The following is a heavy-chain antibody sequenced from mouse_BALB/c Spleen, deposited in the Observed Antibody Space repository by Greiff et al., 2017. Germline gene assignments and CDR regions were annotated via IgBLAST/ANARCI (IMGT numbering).Heavy chain of an antibody. CDR2: IDPANGNT. CDR1: GFNIKDTY. D-gene: IGHD2-10*01. J-gene: IGHJ4*01. V-gene: IGHV14-3*02. Sequence: VQLQQSGAELVRSGASVKLSCTASGFNIKDTYMHWVKQRPEQGLEWIGRIDPANGNTKYDPKFQGKATITADTSSNTAYLQLSSLTSEDTAVYYCACSYYGNYGAMDYWGQGTSVTVSS. CDR3: ACSYYGNYGAMDY.